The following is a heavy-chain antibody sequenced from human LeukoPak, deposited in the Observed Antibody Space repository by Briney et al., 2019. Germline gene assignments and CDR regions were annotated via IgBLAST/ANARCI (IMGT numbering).Heavy chain of an antibody. V-gene: IGHV4-59*01. Sequence: KPSETLSLTCTVSGGSISSYYWSWIRQPPGKGLEWIAYIYYSGSTNYNPSLKSRVTISVDTSKNQFSLRLSSVTAADTAVYYCARYNWGAFWYFDYWGQGTLVTVSS. D-gene: IGHD1-20*01. J-gene: IGHJ4*02. CDR3: ARYNWGAFWYFDY. CDR2: IYYSGST. CDR1: GGSISSYY.